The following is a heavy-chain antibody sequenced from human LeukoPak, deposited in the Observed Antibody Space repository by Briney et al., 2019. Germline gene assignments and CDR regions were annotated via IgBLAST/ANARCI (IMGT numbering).Heavy chain of an antibody. V-gene: IGHV1-69*05. CDR1: GGTFSSYA. J-gene: IGHJ4*02. CDR2: IIPIFGTA. Sequence: SVKVSCKASGGTFSSYAISWVRQAPGQGLEWMGGIIPIFGTANYAQKFQGRVTITTDESTSTAYMELSSLRSEDTAVYYCATAIYYGSGSFDYWGQGTLVTVSS. CDR3: ATAIYYGSGSFDY. D-gene: IGHD3-10*01.